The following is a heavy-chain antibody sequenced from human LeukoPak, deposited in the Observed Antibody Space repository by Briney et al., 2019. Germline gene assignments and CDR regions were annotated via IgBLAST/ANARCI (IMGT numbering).Heavy chain of an antibody. D-gene: IGHD3-16*01. Sequence: PSETLSLPCAVSGDSIRRYYSSWVRQPAGKGLEWVGRLYTSGSTNYNTSLKSRVTMSVDTSKNQSSLKLSSGTAADTAVYSCARGGDTYLDYWGQGTLVTVSS. CDR2: LYTSGST. CDR1: GDSIRRYY. J-gene: IGHJ4*02. V-gene: IGHV4-59*10. CDR3: ARGGDTYLDY.